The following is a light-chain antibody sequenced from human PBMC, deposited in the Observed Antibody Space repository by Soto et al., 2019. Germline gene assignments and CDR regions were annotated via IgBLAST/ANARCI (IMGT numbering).Light chain of an antibody. CDR2: LGS. J-gene: IGKJ3*01. V-gene: IGKV2-28*01. CDR3: QSYDASLRGSGV. CDR1: QSLLXSNGYNY. Sequence: DIVMTQSPLSLPVTPGEPASISCSSSQSLLXSNGYNYLDWYLQKPGQSPQLLIYLGSNRASGVPDRFSGSRSGNSASLTITGLQADDEADYYCQSYDASLRGSGVFGTGTKVD.